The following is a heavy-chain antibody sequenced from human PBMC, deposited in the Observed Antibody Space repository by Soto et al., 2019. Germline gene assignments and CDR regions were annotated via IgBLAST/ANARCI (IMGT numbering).Heavy chain of an antibody. CDR2: FHYSWST. CDR3: ARLGGYCSGTSCYGYYGMDV. D-gene: IGHD2-2*01. J-gene: IGHJ6*02. V-gene: IGHV4-39*01. Sequence: PSETLSLTCTVSGGSISSGPYSWGWIRQPRGKGLEWIGTFHYSWSTYYSPSLESRVTICVDTSKNQFSLKVSSVTAADTAVYYCARLGGYCSGTSCYGYYGMDVWGQGTTVTVSS. CDR1: GGSISSGPYS.